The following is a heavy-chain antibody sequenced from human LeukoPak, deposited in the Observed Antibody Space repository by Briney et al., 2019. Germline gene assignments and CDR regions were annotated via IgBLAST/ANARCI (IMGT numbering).Heavy chain of an antibody. CDR1: GGTFSSYA. Sequence: SVKVSCKASGGTFSSYAISWVRQAPGQGLEWMGRIIPILGIANYAQKFQGRVTITADKSTSTAYMELSSLRSEDTAAYYCARDRGSGSYYKNYWGQGTLVTVSS. J-gene: IGHJ4*02. V-gene: IGHV1-69*04. D-gene: IGHD3-10*01. CDR3: ARDRGSGSYYKNY. CDR2: IIPILGIA.